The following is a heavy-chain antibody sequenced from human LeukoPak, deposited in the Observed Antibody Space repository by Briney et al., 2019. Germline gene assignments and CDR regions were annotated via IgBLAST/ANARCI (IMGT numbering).Heavy chain of an antibody. Sequence: GRSLRLSCAASGFTFSSYGMHWVRQAQGKGLEWVAFIRYDGSNKYYADSVKGRFTISRDNSKNTLYLQMNSLRAEDTAVYYCAKGSNVLRFLEWLFDYWGQGTLVTVSS. CDR3: AKGSNVLRFLEWLFDY. V-gene: IGHV3-30*02. CDR2: IRYDGSNK. D-gene: IGHD3-3*01. CDR1: GFTFSSYG. J-gene: IGHJ4*02.